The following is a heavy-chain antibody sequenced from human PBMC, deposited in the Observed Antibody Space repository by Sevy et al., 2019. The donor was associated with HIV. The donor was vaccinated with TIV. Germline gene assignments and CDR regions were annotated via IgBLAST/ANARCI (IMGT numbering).Heavy chain of an antibody. CDR3: ARGGYYYDNAAYYALDS. J-gene: IGHJ4*02. V-gene: IGHV3-33*08. CDR1: GFTFNSHA. Sequence: GGSLRLSCEASGFTFNSHAMHWVRQAPGKGMEWVAIIWSDGAYQYHGDSVKGRFTISRDNSKNTLYLQMNNVRVEDTAVYYCARGGYYYDNAAYYALDSWGQGTLVTVSS. D-gene: IGHD3-22*01. CDR2: IWSDGAYQ.